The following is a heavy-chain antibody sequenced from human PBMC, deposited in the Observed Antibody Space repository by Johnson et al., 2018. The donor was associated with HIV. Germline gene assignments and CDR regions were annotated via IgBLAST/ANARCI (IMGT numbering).Heavy chain of an antibody. Sequence: VQLVESGGGLVQPGGSLRLSCAASGFTFSSYAMSWIRQAPGKGLEWFSYISSSGSTIYYADSVKGRFTISRDNSKNSLYLQMNSLRTEDTALYFCAKDNGKYYYGSGSLDAFDIWGQGTMVTVSS. CDR1: GFTFSSYA. V-gene: IGHV3-48*04. CDR2: ISSSGSTI. CDR3: AKDNGKYYYGSGSLDAFDI. D-gene: IGHD3-10*01. J-gene: IGHJ3*02.